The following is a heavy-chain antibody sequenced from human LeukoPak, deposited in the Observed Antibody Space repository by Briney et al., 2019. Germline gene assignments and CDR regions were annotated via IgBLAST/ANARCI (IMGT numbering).Heavy chain of an antibody. CDR1: GGSISSYY. Sequence: KPSETLSLTCTVSGGSISSYYWSWIRQPPGKGLEWIGYIYYSGSTNYNPSLKSRVTISVDTSKNQFSLKLSSVTAADTAVYYCARDRIIHSYYDSSGYYYYYYGMDVWGQGTTVTVSS. J-gene: IGHJ6*02. CDR2: IYYSGST. CDR3: ARDRIIHSYYDSSGYYYYYYGMDV. D-gene: IGHD3-22*01. V-gene: IGHV4-59*01.